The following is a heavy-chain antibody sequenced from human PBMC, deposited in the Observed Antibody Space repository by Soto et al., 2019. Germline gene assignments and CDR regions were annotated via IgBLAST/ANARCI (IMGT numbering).Heavy chain of an antibody. CDR2: ISSSSSYI. CDR3: ARDSGYSYGWVYGMDV. CDR1: GFTFSSYS. Sequence: GGSLRLSCAASGFTFSSYSMNWVRQAPGKGLEWVSSISSSSSYIYYADSVKGRFTISRDNAKNSLYLQMNSLRAEDTAVYYCARDSGYSYGWVYGMDVWGQGTTVTVSS. J-gene: IGHJ6*02. D-gene: IGHD5-18*01. V-gene: IGHV3-21*01.